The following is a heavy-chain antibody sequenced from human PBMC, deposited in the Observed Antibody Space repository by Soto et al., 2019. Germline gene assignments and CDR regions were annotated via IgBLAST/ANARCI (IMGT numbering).Heavy chain of an antibody. Sequence: QVQLVQSGAEVKKPGASVRISCKASGYTLTNYAIHWVRQAAGESLEWLAWIDPGSGNPTYSQKFRDRITLTRDFSARTFYMDLSSLTSGATAVYFCTRDLNGGNPFDYWGQGTLVTVS. D-gene: IGHD2-8*01. V-gene: IGHV1-3*01. CDR1: GYTLTNYA. CDR2: IDPGSGNP. J-gene: IGHJ4*02. CDR3: TRDLNGGNPFDY.